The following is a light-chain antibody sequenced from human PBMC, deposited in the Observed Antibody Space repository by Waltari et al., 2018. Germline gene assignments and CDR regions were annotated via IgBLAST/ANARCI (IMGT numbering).Light chain of an antibody. CDR3: QTGGHGTWV. CDR2: VNSDGSH. Sequence: GHSSNIIAWHQQQPEKGPRYLMKVNSDGSHSKGDEIPDRFSGSSSGAERYLTISSLQSEDEADYYCQTGGHGTWVFGGGTKLTVL. CDR1: GHSSNI. V-gene: IGLV4-69*01. J-gene: IGLJ3*02.